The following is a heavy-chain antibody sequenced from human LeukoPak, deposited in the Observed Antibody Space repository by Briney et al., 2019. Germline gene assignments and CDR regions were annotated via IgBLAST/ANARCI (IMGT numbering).Heavy chain of an antibody. J-gene: IGHJ4*02. CDR2: IYYSGST. CDR3: ALNYNGPGGTFDY. Sequence: SETLSLTCTVSGGSFSSYYWSWIRQPPGKGLEWIGYIYYSGSTNYNPSLKSRVTISVDTSKNQFSLKLGSVTAADTAVYYCALNYNGPGGTFDYWGQGTLVTVSS. CDR1: GGSFSSYY. V-gene: IGHV4-59*01. D-gene: IGHD3-10*01.